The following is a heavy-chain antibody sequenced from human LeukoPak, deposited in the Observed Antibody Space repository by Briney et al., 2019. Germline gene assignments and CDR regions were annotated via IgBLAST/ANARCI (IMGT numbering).Heavy chain of an antibody. Sequence: SETLSLTCAVSGGSISSGGYSWSWIRQPPGKGLEWIGYIYHSGSTYYNPSLKSRVTISVDRSKNQFSLKLSSVTAADTAVYYCAGVSTVTREFDYWGQGTLVTVSS. CDR1: GGSISSGGYS. CDR2: IYHSGST. CDR3: AGVSTVTREFDY. D-gene: IGHD4-17*01. V-gene: IGHV4-30-2*01. J-gene: IGHJ4*02.